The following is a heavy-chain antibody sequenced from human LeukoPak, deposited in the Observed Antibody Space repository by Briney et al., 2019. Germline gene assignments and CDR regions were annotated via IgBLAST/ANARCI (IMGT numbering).Heavy chain of an antibody. CDR1: GDSVSSYY. V-gene: IGHV4-59*08. Sequence: SETLSLTCTVSGDSVSSYYWSWIRQPPGKGLEWIGYIQYSGSTNYNPSLKSRVTISADTSKNQFSLKLTSVTAADTAMYYCARRNDFDIWGQGTMVTVSS. CDR2: IQYSGST. CDR3: ARRNDFDI. J-gene: IGHJ3*02.